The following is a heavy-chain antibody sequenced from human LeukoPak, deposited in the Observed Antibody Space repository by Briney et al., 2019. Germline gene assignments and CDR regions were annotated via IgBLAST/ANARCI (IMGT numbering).Heavy chain of an antibody. CDR3: AREEWGGGSSHIDY. CDR1: GYTFTNYG. D-gene: IGHD2-15*01. V-gene: IGHV1-18*01. J-gene: IGHJ4*02. Sequence: ASVKVSCKASGYTFTNYGINWVRQAPGQGLEWMGWISAYNGNTNYAQRLQGRVTMTTDTSTSTAYMELRSLRSDDTAVYYCAREEWGGGSSHIDYWGQGTLVTVSS. CDR2: ISAYNGNT.